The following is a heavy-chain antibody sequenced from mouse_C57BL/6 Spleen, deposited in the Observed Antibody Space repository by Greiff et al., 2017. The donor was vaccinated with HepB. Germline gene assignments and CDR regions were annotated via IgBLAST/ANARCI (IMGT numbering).Heavy chain of an antibody. CDR3: ASPSYYYGSSYDYYAMDY. CDR1: GFTFTDYY. Sequence: EVKLVESGGGLVQPGGSLSLSCAASGFTFTDYYMSWVRQPPGKALAWLGFIRNKANGYTTEYSASVKGRFTITSDNSQSILYLQMNALRAEDSATYYCASPSYYYGSSYDYYAMDYWGQGTSVTVSS. V-gene: IGHV7-3*01. D-gene: IGHD1-1*01. CDR2: IRNKANGYTT. J-gene: IGHJ4*01.